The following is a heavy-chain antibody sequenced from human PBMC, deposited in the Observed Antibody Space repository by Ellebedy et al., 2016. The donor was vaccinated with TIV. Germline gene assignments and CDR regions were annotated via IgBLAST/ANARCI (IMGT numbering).Heavy chain of an antibody. V-gene: IGHV4-61*01. CDR1: GASVSYINYY. Sequence: GSLRLSCTVSGASVSYINYYWNWIRQSPGKGLEWIGYIYAGGTINYNPSLESRVTMSVATSKNEVSLILNSVTAADTAVYFCAGVDTAMGPPAYWGQGTLVTVSS. CDR2: IYAGGTI. D-gene: IGHD5-18*01. J-gene: IGHJ4*02. CDR3: AGVDTAMGPPAY.